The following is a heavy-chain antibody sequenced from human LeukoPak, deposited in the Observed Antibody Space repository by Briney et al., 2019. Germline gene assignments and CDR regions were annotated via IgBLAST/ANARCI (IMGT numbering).Heavy chain of an antibody. Sequence: SETLSLTCAVYGGSFSGYYWSWIRQPPGKGLEWIGEINHSGSTNYNPSLKSRVTISVDTSKNQFSLKLSSVTAADTAVYYCARDYGSYFLPKYYYMDVWGKGTTVTVSS. V-gene: IGHV4-34*01. CDR1: GGSFSGYY. D-gene: IGHD1-26*01. CDR3: ARDYGSYFLPKYYYMDV. CDR2: INHSGST. J-gene: IGHJ6*03.